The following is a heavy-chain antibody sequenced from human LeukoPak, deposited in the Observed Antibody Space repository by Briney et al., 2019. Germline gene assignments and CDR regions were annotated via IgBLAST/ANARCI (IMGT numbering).Heavy chain of an antibody. J-gene: IGHJ4*02. CDR2: TGDSDDNT. V-gene: IGHV3-23*01. Sequence: QPGGSLRLSCEGSGFTFNGYAFSWVRQAPGKGLEWVAVTGDSDDNTHYADSVKGRFTISRDNSEKRLFLQMNSLRPDDSALYYCTKDLMTGFSSGWYFAYWGQGTLVTVSS. CDR1: GFTFNGYA. D-gene: IGHD6-19*01. CDR3: TKDLMTGFSSGWYFAY.